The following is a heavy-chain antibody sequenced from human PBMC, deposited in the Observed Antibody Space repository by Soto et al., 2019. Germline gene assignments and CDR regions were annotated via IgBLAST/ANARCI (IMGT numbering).Heavy chain of an antibody. D-gene: IGHD2-8*02. Sequence: GGSLRLSCAASGFICSSYDMSWVRQAPGKGLEWVSTILVGGSAHYEDSVKGRFTISRDTSKNTVYLQMNSLTAGDTAVYYCAKATATGGGAFEICGQGTMVTVSS. CDR3: AKATATGGGAFEI. J-gene: IGHJ3*02. CDR1: GFICSSYD. V-gene: IGHV3-23*01. CDR2: ILVGGSA.